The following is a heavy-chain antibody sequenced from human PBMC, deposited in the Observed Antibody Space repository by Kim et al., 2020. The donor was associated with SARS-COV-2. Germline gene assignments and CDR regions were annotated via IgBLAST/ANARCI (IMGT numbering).Heavy chain of an antibody. V-gene: IGHV1-2*02. Sequence: ASVKVSCKASGYTFTGYYMYWVRQAPGQGLEWMGWINPNSGGTHYAQKFQGRVTMTRDTSIRTAYMELSRLRSDDTAVYYCASTLAAAGYNWFDPWGQGTLVTVAS. D-gene: IGHD6-13*01. CDR3: ASTLAAAGYNWFDP. J-gene: IGHJ5*02. CDR1: GYTFTGYY. CDR2: INPNSGGT.